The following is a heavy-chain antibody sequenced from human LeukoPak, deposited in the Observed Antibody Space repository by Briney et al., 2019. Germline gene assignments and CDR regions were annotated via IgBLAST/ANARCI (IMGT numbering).Heavy chain of an antibody. V-gene: IGHV3-23*01. CDR3: AKDPDYYDSSGYYPLDY. Sequence: PGGSLRLSCAASGFTFSYYAMSWVRQAPGKGLEWVSAISGGGGSTYYAGSVKGRFTISRDNSKNTLSLQVNSLRAEDTAVYYCAKDPDYYDSSGYYPLDYWGQGTLVTVSS. CDR2: ISGGGGST. J-gene: IGHJ4*02. CDR1: GFTFSYYA. D-gene: IGHD3-22*01.